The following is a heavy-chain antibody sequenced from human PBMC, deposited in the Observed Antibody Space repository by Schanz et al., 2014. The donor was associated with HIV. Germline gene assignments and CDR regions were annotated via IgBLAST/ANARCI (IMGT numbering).Heavy chain of an antibody. CDR1: GFTVSSNY. V-gene: IGHV3-53*05. J-gene: IGHJ4*02. CDR3: ARGGIWEWDQPDFDY. CDR2: IYSDGSA. Sequence: EVQLVETGGHLIQPGGSLRLSCAVSGFTVSSNYMRWLRQAPGKGLEWVSVIYSDGSAFYADSVKGRFTISRDNSKNTVYLQLKGLRAEDTAVYYCARGGIWEWDQPDFDYWGQGTLVTVSS. D-gene: IGHD2-15*01.